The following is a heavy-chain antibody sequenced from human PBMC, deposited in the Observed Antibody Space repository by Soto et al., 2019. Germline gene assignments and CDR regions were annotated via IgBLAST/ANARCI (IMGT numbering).Heavy chain of an antibody. Sequence: GGSLRLSCAASGFTFSNAWMSWVRQAPGKGLEWVGRIKSKTDGGTTDYAAPVKGRFTISRDDSKNTLYLQMNSLKTEDTAVYYCTTDQVVVPAAMLVRDYYYYYMDVWGKGTTVTVSS. J-gene: IGHJ6*03. D-gene: IGHD2-2*01. CDR2: IKSKTDGGTT. V-gene: IGHV3-15*01. CDR3: TTDQVVVPAAMLVRDYYYYYMDV. CDR1: GFTFSNAW.